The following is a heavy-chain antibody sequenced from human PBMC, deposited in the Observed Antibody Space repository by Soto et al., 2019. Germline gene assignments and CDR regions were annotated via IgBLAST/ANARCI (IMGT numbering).Heavy chain of an antibody. J-gene: IGHJ4*02. Sequence: SETLSLTCTVSGGSISSSSYYWGWIRQPPGKGLEWIGSIYYSGSTYYNPSLKSRVTISVDTSKNQFSLKLSSVTAADTAVYYFARHGTTTMVRGVITHWGQGTLVTVSS. V-gene: IGHV4-39*01. CDR3: ARHGTTTMVRGVITH. CDR2: IYYSGST. CDR1: GGSISSSSYY. D-gene: IGHD3-10*01.